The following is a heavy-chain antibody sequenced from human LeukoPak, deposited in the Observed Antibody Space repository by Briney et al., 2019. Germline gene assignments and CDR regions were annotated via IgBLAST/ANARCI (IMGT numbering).Heavy chain of an antibody. V-gene: IGHV1-18*01. CDR1: GYTFTNYG. CDR2: IRTDNGNT. CDR3: ARDVGTTGPTTMDY. J-gene: IGHJ4*02. D-gene: IGHD1-1*01. Sequence: ASVKVSCKASGYTFTNYGLSWVRQVPGQGLEWMGWIRTDNGNTNHVQNFQGRVTMTTDTSTNTAYMELRSLRSDDTAIYYCARDVGTTGPTTMDYWGQGTLVTVSS.